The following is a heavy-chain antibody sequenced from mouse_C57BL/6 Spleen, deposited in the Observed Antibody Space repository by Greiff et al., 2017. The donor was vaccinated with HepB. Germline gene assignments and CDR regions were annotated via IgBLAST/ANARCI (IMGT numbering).Heavy chain of an antibody. Sequence: EVKLMESGGGLVKPGGSLKLSCAASGFTFSDYGMHWVRQAPEKGLEWVAYISSGSSTIYYADTVKGRFTISRDNAKNTLFLQMTSLRSEDTAMYYCARVDYYGSSSSYAMDYWGQGTSVTVSS. D-gene: IGHD1-1*01. CDR1: GFTFSDYG. V-gene: IGHV5-17*01. CDR3: ARVDYYGSSSSYAMDY. CDR2: ISSGSSTI. J-gene: IGHJ4*01.